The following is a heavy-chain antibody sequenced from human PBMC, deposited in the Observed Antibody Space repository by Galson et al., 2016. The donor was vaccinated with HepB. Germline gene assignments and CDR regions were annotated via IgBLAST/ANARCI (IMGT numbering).Heavy chain of an antibody. CDR3: ARDAVAVAGTLHFYFYGMDV. CDR2: IVPILGMS. J-gene: IGHJ6*02. CDR1: GGTFSSYA. Sequence: SVKVSCKASGGTFSSYAFSWVRQAPGQGLEWTGRIVPILGMSNYAQKFQGRVTITADKSTSTVYMELSSLRSEDTAVYYCARDAVAVAGTLHFYFYGMDVWGQGTTVTVSS. V-gene: IGHV1-69*04. D-gene: IGHD6-19*01.